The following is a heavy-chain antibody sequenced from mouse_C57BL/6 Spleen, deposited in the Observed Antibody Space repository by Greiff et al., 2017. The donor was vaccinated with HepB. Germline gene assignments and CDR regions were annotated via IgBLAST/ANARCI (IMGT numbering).Heavy chain of an antibody. CDR1: GYTFTSYW. CDR3: ARRSDYYYGSSPAWFAY. Sequence: QVQLQQPGTELVKPGASVKLSCKASGYTFTSYWMHWVKQRPGQGLEWIGNINPSNGGTNYNEKFKSKATLTVYKSSSTAYMQLSSLTSEDSAVYYCARRSDYYYGSSPAWFAYWGQGTLVTVSA. J-gene: IGHJ3*01. D-gene: IGHD1-1*01. V-gene: IGHV1-53*01. CDR2: INPSNGGT.